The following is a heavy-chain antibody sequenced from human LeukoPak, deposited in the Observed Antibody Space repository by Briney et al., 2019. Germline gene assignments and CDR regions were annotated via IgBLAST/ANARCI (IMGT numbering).Heavy chain of an antibody. CDR2: IYYSGST. CDR1: GGSISSGDYY. CDR3: ARDHRGMYSSSFCD. V-gene: IGHV4-30-4*01. D-gene: IGHD6-13*01. Sequence: PSQTLSLTCTVSGGSISSGDYYWSWIRQPPGKGLERIGYIYYSGSTYYNPSLKSRVTISVDTSKNQFSLKLSSVTAADTAVYYCARDHRGMYSSSFCDWGQGTLVTVSS. J-gene: IGHJ4*02.